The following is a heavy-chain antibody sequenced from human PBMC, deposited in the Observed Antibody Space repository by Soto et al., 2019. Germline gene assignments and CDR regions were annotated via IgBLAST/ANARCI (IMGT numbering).Heavy chain of an antibody. J-gene: IGHJ4*02. CDR3: ANEVSSSSTSSSAPNSAY. V-gene: IGHV3-30*18. CDR2: ISYDGSNK. D-gene: IGHD2-2*01. CDR1: GFTFSSYG. Sequence: QVQLVESGGGVVQPGRSLRLSCAASGFTFSSYGMHWVRQAPGKGLEWVAVISYDGSNKYYADSVKGRFTISRDNYKKKKYLKMHILTTEDTAVYYSANEVSSSSTSSSAPNSAYWGQGTLVTVSS.